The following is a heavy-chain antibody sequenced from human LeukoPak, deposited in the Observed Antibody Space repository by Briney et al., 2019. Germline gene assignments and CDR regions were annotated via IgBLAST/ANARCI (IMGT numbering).Heavy chain of an antibody. CDR3: ARRWDYGDTPDP. CDR1: GGSISSSSYY. J-gene: IGHJ5*02. D-gene: IGHD4-17*01. V-gene: IGHV4-39*01. Sequence: SETLSLTCTVSGGSISSSSYYWGWIRQPPGKGLEWIGSIYYSGSTYYNPSLKSRVTISVATSKNQFSLKLSSVTAEDTAVYYCARRWDYGDTPDPWGQGALVTVSS. CDR2: IYYSGST.